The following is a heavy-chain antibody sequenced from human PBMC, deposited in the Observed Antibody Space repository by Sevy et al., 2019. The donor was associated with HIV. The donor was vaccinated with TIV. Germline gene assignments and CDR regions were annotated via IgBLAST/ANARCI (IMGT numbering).Heavy chain of an antibody. D-gene: IGHD6-19*01. CDR3: ARAIGTQVAGLYYFDY. Sequence: SETLSLTCAVSSYSISSDYYWGWIRQPPGKGLEWIGSIYHSGSSHYNPSHKSRVTISVDTSKNQFSLKLSSLTAADTAVYYWARAIGTQVAGLYYFDYWGQGTLVTVSS. CDR2: IYHSGSS. J-gene: IGHJ4*02. V-gene: IGHV4-38-2*01. CDR1: SYSISSDYY.